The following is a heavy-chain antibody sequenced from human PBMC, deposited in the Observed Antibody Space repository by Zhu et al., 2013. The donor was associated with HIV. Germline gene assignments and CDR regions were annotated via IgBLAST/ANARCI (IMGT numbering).Heavy chain of an antibody. J-gene: IGHJ3*02. Sequence: QVQLQESGPGLVKPSQTLSLTCTVSGGSISSGDYYWSWIRQPPGKGLEWIGYIYYSGSTYYNPSLKSRVTISVDTSKNQFSLKLSSVTAADTAVYYCARDSGDDSSGLDGDLDAFDIWGQGTMVTVSS. CDR3: ARDSGDDSSGLDGDLDAFDI. V-gene: IGHV4-30-4*01. CDR2: IYYSGST. D-gene: IGHD3-22*01. CDR1: GGSISSGDYY.